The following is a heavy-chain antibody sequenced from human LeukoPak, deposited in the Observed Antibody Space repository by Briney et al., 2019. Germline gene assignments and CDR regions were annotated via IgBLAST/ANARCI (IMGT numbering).Heavy chain of an antibody. Sequence: SETLSLTCTVSGGSISTYYWSWIRQPVGKGLEWIGYIYYNESTNYNPSVKSRVTISADTSKNQFSLKLRSVTAADTAVYYCARGRWLVNYWGQGPWSPSPQ. D-gene: IGHD6-19*01. CDR1: GGSISTYY. CDR3: ARGRWLVNY. J-gene: IGHJ4*02. V-gene: IGHV4-59*01. CDR2: IYYNEST.